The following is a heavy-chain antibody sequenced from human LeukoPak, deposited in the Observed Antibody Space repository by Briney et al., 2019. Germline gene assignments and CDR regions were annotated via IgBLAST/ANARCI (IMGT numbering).Heavy chain of an antibody. CDR1: GFTFSSYA. Sequence: PGGSLRLSCAASGFTFSSYAMSWVRQAPGKGLEWVAVIWYDGSNKYYADSVKGRFTISRDNSKNTLYLQMNSLRAEDTAVYYCAKDRIAALDYWGQGTLVTVSS. V-gene: IGHV3-33*06. D-gene: IGHD6-25*01. J-gene: IGHJ4*02. CDR2: IWYDGSNK. CDR3: AKDRIAALDY.